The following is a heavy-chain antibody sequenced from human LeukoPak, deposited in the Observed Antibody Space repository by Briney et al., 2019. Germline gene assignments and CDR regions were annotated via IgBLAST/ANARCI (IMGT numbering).Heavy chain of an antibody. CDR2: IYHSGST. CDR1: GYSISSGYY. Sequence: PSETLSLTCTVSGYSISSGYYWGWIRQPPGKGLEWIGSIYHSGSTYYNPSLKSRVTISVDTSKNQFSLKLSSVTAADTAVYYCARDFSFSVDYWGQGTLVTVSS. CDR3: ARDFSFSVDY. J-gene: IGHJ4*02. D-gene: IGHD3-3*01. V-gene: IGHV4-38-2*02.